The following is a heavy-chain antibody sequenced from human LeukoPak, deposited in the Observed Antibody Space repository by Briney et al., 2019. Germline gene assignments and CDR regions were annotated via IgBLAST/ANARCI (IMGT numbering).Heavy chain of an antibody. CDR2: IYTSGSA. CDR1: GGSISSGSYY. D-gene: IGHD2-15*01. CDR3: ASESPLGYCSGGSCYSGYFDF. V-gene: IGHV4-61*02. J-gene: IGHJ4*02. Sequence: SSETLSLTCAVSGGSISSGSYYWSWIRQPAGKGLEWIGRIYTSGSANYNPSLKSRVTISVDTSKNQFSLKLSSVTAADTAVYYCASESPLGYCSGGSCYSGYFDFWGQGTLVTVSS.